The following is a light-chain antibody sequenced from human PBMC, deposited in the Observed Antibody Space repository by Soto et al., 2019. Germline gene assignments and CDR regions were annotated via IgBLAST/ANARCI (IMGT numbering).Light chain of an antibody. V-gene: IGKV3-20*01. J-gene: IGKJ2*01. CDR2: AAT. Sequence: EVVLTQSPGTLSLSPGERATLLCRASRVISSSYVAWYQQKPGQTPRLLIYAATNRATGIPDRFSGSGSGTEFTLTISRVEPEDFAVFYCHHYNRTPQTFGQGTKLEIK. CDR1: RVISSSY. CDR3: HHYNRTPQT.